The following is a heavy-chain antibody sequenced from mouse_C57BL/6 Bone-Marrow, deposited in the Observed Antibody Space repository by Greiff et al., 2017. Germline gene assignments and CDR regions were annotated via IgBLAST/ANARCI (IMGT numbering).Heavy chain of an antibody. Sequence: QVQLQQSGAELVRPGASVTLSCKASGYTFTDYEMHWVKQTPVHGLEWIGAIDPETGGTAYNQKFKGKAILTADKSSSTAYMELRSLTSEDSAVYYCTRGRWLRGYFDYWGQGTTLTVSS. CDR3: TRGRWLRGYFDY. D-gene: IGHD2-2*01. J-gene: IGHJ2*01. V-gene: IGHV1-15*01. CDR1: GYTFTDYE. CDR2: IDPETGGT.